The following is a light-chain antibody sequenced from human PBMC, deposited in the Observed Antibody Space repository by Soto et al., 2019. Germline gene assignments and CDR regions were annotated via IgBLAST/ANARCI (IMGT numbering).Light chain of an antibody. CDR1: QDIDKF. CDR3: QQYDDAPHD. V-gene: IGKV1-33*01. CDR2: DAS. Sequence: DIQMTQSPSSLSASVGDRVTITCQASQDIDKFLNWYQQKSGKAPRLLIYDASTLETGVPSRFSGGGSGTEFTFTISSLQPEDIATYYCQQYDDAPHDFGGGTKVEIK. J-gene: IGKJ4*01.